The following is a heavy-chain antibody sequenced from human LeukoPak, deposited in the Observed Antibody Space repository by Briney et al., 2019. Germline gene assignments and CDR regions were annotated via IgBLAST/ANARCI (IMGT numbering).Heavy chain of an antibody. CDR1: GYTFTGYY. J-gene: IGHJ4*02. Sequence: ASVKVSCKASGYTFTGYYMHWVRQAPGQGLEWMGWINPNSGGTNYAQKFQGRVTMTRDTSTSTVYMELSSLRSEDTAVYYCAREGADSSGSFDYWGQGTLVTVSS. CDR2: INPNSGGT. D-gene: IGHD3-22*01. CDR3: AREGADSSGSFDY. V-gene: IGHV1-2*02.